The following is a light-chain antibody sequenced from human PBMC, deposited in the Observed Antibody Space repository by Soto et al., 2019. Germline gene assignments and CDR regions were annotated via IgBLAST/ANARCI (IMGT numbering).Light chain of an antibody. J-gene: IGKJ1*01. CDR3: QQSYSTPPWT. CDR1: QDISSS. Sequence: IQLTQSPSSLSASVGDRVTITCRASQDISSSLAWYQQKAGKAPKLLIYDASSLQTGVPSRFSGSGSGTDFSLTISSLQPEDFATYYCQQSYSTPPWTFGQGTKVEIK. CDR2: DAS. V-gene: IGKV1-39*01.